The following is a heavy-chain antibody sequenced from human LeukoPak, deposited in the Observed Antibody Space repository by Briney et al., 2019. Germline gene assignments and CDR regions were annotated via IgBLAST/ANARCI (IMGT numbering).Heavy chain of an antibody. Sequence: SQTPSLTCAISGDSVSSNSGTWNWIRQSPSRGLEWLGRTYYRSRWSNDYAVFVKSRITINPDTSKNQFSLHLNSVTPEDTAVYYCARAGTSYYCSGGSCSVDYYYMDVWGKGTTVTVSS. CDR3: ARAGTSYYCSGGSCSVDYYYMDV. CDR1: GDSVSSNSGT. D-gene: IGHD2-15*01. V-gene: IGHV6-1*01. CDR2: TYYRSRWSN. J-gene: IGHJ6*03.